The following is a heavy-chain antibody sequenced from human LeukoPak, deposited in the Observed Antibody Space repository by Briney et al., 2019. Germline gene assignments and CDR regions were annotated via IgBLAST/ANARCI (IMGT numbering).Heavy chain of an antibody. CDR3: ARPGGGSYTGDY. CDR1: GGSFSGYY. Sequence: SETLSLTCAVYGGSFSGYYWSWIRQPPGKGLEWIGEINHSGSTNYNPSLKSRVTISVDTSKSQFSLKLSSVTAADTAVYYCARPGGGSYTGDYWGQGTLVTVSS. D-gene: IGHD1-26*01. V-gene: IGHV4-34*01. J-gene: IGHJ4*02. CDR2: INHSGST.